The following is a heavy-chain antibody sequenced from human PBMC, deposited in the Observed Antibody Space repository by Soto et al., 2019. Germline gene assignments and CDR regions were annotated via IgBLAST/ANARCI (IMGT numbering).Heavy chain of an antibody. CDR2: IGGGCDDT. Sequence: DVQRLESGGDWVQPGGSLRLSCPASGFTFSNHSMSWLRQPPGKGLESVSSIGGGCDDTYYADSVKGRFTISRDNSKNTLFLQMNSLRADDTAVYYCAKDAIPYNRQWDWFDAWGQGALVTVSS. D-gene: IGHD3-10*01. J-gene: IGHJ5*02. CDR1: GFTFSNHS. V-gene: IGHV3-23*01. CDR3: AKDAIPYNRQWDWFDA.